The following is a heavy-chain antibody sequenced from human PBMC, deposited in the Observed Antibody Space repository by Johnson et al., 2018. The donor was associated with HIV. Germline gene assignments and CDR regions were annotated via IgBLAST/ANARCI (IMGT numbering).Heavy chain of an antibody. D-gene: IGHD1-7*01. CDR2: INVDGREK. J-gene: IGHJ3*02. CDR1: GFTFSDFR. Sequence: EVQLVESGGGLVQPGGSLRLSCTASGFTFSDFRMSWVRQAPGRGLEWVANINVDGREKYYVDSVEGRFTISRDNAKNSLFLQMNSLRAGDTAVYYCARARDWNYGDIWGQGTTVTVSS. CDR3: ARARDWNYGDI. V-gene: IGHV3-7*01.